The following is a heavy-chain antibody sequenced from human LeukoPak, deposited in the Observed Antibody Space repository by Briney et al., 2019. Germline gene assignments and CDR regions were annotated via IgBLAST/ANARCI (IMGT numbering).Heavy chain of an antibody. CDR3: ARVTGYRIEDYFDY. J-gene: IGHJ4*02. Sequence: SETLSLTCTVSGYSISSGYFWGWIRQPPGKGLEWIGSIYHSGSTNYNPSLKSRVTISVDTSKNQFSLKLSSVTAADTAVYYCARVTGYRIEDYFDYWGQGTLVTVSS. D-gene: IGHD6-13*01. CDR2: IYHSGST. V-gene: IGHV4-38-2*02. CDR1: GYSISSGYF.